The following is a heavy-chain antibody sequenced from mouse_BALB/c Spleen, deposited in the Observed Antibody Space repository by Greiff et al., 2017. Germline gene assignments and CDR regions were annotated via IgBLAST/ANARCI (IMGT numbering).Heavy chain of an antibody. D-gene: IGHD2-1*01. Sequence: EVQVVESGGGLVQPGGSRKLSCAASGFTFSDYGMAWVRQAPGKGPEWVAFISNLAYSIYYADTVTGRFTISRENAKNTLYLEMSSLRSEDTAMYYCARDDGNFHYAMDYWGQGTSVTVSS. CDR1: GFTFSDYG. CDR2: ISNLAYSI. J-gene: IGHJ4*01. V-gene: IGHV5-15*02. CDR3: ARDDGNFHYAMDY.